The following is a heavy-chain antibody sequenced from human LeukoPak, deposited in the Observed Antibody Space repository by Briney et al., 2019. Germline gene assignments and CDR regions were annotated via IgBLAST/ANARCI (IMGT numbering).Heavy chain of an antibody. CDR3: ARDSDHYYYGSGSYSKGNYFDY. J-gene: IGHJ4*02. CDR2: ISSSGSTI. D-gene: IGHD3-10*01. Sequence: GGSLRLSCAASGFAFNNYEMNWVRQAPGKGLEWVSYISSSGSTIYYADSVKGRFTISRDNAKNSLYLQMNSLRAEDTAVYYCARDSDHYYYGSGSYSKGNYFDYWGQGTLVTVSS. V-gene: IGHV3-48*03. CDR1: GFAFNNYE.